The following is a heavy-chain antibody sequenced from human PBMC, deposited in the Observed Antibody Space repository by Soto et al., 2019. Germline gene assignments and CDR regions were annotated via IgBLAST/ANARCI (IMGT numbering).Heavy chain of an antibody. D-gene: IGHD4-17*01. V-gene: IGHV3-23*01. J-gene: IGHJ4*02. CDR1: GFTFTNYA. Sequence: GVSLRLSCAASGFTFTNYAMSWVRQAPGKGLEWVSAISGSGDNTYYADFVKGRFTISRDNSENTLSLQMNSLRAEDTAVYFCATPSVTKVALFDFWGQGTLVTVSS. CDR2: ISGSGDNT. CDR3: ATPSVTKVALFDF.